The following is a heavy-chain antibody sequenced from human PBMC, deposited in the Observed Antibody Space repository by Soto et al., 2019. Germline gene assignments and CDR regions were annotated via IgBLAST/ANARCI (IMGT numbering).Heavy chain of an antibody. D-gene: IGHD1-26*01. CDR1: GGSISSSSYY. V-gene: IGHV4-39*01. CDR3: ARHLTGGSYYVGPFDY. Sequence: QLQLQESGPGLVKPSETLSLTCTVSGGSISSSSYYWGWIRQPPGKGLEWIGSIYYSGSTYYNPSLKSRVTISVDTSKNQFSLKLSSVTAADTAVYYCARHLTGGSYYVGPFDYWGQGTLVTVSS. CDR2: IYYSGST. J-gene: IGHJ4*02.